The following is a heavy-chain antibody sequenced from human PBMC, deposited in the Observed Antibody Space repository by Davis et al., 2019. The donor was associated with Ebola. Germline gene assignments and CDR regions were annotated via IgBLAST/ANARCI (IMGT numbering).Heavy chain of an antibody. CDR3: ARDPVRQQLVRRSNYYYYYGMDV. Sequence: GESLKISCSASGFIFSTYAMHWVRQAPGKGLEWVSYISSSSSTIYYADSVKGRFTISRDNAKNSLYLQMNSLRDEDTAVYYCARDPVRQQLVRRSNYYYYYGMDVWGKGTTVTVSS. CDR2: ISSSSSTI. V-gene: IGHV3-48*02. J-gene: IGHJ6*04. D-gene: IGHD6-6*01. CDR1: GFIFSTYA.